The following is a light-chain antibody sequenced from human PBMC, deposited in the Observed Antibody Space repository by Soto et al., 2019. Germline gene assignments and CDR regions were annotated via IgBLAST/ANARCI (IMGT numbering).Light chain of an antibody. V-gene: IGKV3-20*01. Sequence: EIVLTQSPGTLSLSPGARAPLSCRASQSVSSNYLAWYQQKPGQAPRLLIYGASNRATGIPERFSGSGSGTDFTLTISRLEPQDSAMYYCQQYVISVTFGQGTRLEIK. J-gene: IGKJ5*01. CDR3: QQYVISVT. CDR1: QSVSSNY. CDR2: GAS.